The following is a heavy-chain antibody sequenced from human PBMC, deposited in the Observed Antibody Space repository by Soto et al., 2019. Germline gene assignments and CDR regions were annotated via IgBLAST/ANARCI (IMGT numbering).Heavy chain of an antibody. V-gene: IGHV4-30-4*01. J-gene: IGHJ5*02. Sequence: QVQLQESGPGLVKPSQTLSLTCTVSGGSISSGDYYWSWIRQPPGKGLEWIGYIYYSGSTYYNPSLKSRVTISVDTSKNQFPLKLSSVTAADTAVYYSARDVRNFGGPFRFDPWGQGTLVTVSS. CDR2: IYYSGST. CDR3: ARDVRNFGGPFRFDP. D-gene: IGHD3-16*01. CDR1: GGSISSGDYY.